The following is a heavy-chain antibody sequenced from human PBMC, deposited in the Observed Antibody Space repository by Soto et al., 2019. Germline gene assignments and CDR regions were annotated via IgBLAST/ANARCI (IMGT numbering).Heavy chain of an antibody. CDR2: IKSETDGGTT. V-gene: IGHV3-15*01. J-gene: IGHJ4*02. D-gene: IGHD3-16*02. Sequence: PGGSLRLSCVASGFPFSYSWMSWVRQAPGKGLEWVARIKSETDGGTTDYAAPVEGRFTISRDDSKNTLDLQMNSLKTEDTAVYYCVIFDYIWGTYRVRWAYRGQGTLVTGSS. CDR1: GFPFSYSW. CDR3: VIFDYIWGTYRVRWAY.